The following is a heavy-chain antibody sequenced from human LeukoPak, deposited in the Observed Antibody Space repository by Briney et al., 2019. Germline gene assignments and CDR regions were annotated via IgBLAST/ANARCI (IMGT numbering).Heavy chain of an antibody. Sequence: GGSLTLSCEASRFTFSGYSMTWVRQAPGKGLEWVSYISESSSHTYNADSVKGRFTISRDNAKNSLYLQMNSLRVEDTGIYYCARDRAVKARIGGMDVWGQGTTVIVSS. CDR3: ARDRAVKARIGGMDV. V-gene: IGHV3-21*06. D-gene: IGHD4-4*01. CDR1: RFTFSGYS. J-gene: IGHJ6*02. CDR2: ISESSSHT.